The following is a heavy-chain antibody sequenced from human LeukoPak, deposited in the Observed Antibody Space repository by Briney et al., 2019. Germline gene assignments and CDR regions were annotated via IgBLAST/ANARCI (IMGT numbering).Heavy chain of an antibody. V-gene: IGHV3-21*01. Sequence: GGSLRLSCAASGFTFSDYSMNWVRQAPGKGLEWVSSISSSSSNTYYADSVKGRFTISRDNAKDSLYLEMNSLRAEDTAVYYCARACARTNCYTEDWGQGTLVTVSS. CDR2: ISSSSSNT. J-gene: IGHJ3*01. CDR1: GFTFSDYS. CDR3: ARACARTNCYTED. D-gene: IGHD2-2*01.